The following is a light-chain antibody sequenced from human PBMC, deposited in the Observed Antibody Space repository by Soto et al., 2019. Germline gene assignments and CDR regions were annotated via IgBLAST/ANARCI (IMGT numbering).Light chain of an antibody. V-gene: IGKV1-5*03. CDR2: KAS. J-gene: IGKJ1*01. CDR1: QTISSW. CDR3: QHYNSYSEA. Sequence: DIQLTQSPSSLSASVGDRVTITCRASQTISSWLAWYQQKPGKAPKLLIYKASTLKSGVPSRFSGSGSGTEFTLTISSLQPDDFAPYYCQHYNSYSEAFGQGTKV.